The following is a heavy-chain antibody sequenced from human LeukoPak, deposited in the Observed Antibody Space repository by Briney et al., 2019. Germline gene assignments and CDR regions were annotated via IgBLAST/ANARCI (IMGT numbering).Heavy chain of an antibody. D-gene: IGHD3-3*01. V-gene: IGHV3-7*01. CDR1: GFTFSIYW. CDR3: ARDRRIFGVITIPGWFDP. J-gene: IGHJ5*02. CDR2: IKQDGSEK. Sequence: GGSLRLSCAASGFTFSIYWMSWVRQAPGKGLEWVANIKQDGSEKYYVDSVKGRFTISRDNAKNSLYLQMNSLRAEDTAVYYCARDRRIFGVITIPGWFDPWGQGTLVTVSS.